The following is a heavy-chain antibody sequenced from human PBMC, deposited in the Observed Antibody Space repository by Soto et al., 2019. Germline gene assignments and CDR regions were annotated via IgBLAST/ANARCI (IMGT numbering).Heavy chain of an antibody. CDR3: ARDLGCSSTSCYGARSWFDP. CDR2: IYYSGST. CDR1: GGSISSGGYY. V-gene: IGHV4-31*03. J-gene: IGHJ5*02. Sequence: SETLSLTCTVSGGSISSGGYYWSWIRQHPGKGLEWIGYIYYSGSTYYNPSLKSRVTISVDTSKNQFSLKPSSVTAADTAVYYCARDLGCSSTSCYGARSWFDPWGQGTLVTVSS. D-gene: IGHD2-2*01.